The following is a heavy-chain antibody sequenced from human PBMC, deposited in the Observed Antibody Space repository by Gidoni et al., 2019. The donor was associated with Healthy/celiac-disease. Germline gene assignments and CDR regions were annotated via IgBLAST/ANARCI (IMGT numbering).Heavy chain of an antibody. CDR2: MSSSSSYI. D-gene: IGHD6-19*01. CDR1: GFTFSSYS. J-gene: IGHJ4*02. CDR3: ARALEYSSGWYLGF. V-gene: IGHV3-21*01. Sequence: EVQLVVSGGGLVKPGGSLRLSCAASGFTFSSYSMNWVRQAPGKGLAWVSSMSSSSSYIDYADSVKSRFTISRDNAKNSLYLQMNSLRAEDTAVYYCARALEYSSGWYLGFWSQGTLVTVSS.